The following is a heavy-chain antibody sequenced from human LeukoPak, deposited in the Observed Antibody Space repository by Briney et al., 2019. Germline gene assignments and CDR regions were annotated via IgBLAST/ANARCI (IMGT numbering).Heavy chain of an antibody. CDR3: ARGGESSGYYYADY. CDR1: GFTFSSYA. J-gene: IGHJ4*02. CDR2: IFSGGST. Sequence: PGGSLRLSCAASGFTFSSYAMSWVRKATGKGLEWVSVIFSGGSTYHADSVKGRFTISRDDSKNTVYLQMNSLRAEDTSVYFCARGGESSGYYYADYWGQGTLVTVSS. V-gene: IGHV3-66*01. D-gene: IGHD3-22*01.